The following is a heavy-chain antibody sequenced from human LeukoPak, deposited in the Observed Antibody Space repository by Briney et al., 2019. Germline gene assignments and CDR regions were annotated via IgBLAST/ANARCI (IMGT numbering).Heavy chain of an antibody. CDR1: GFTFSSYG. V-gene: IGHV3-30*03. Sequence: GRSLRLSCAASGFTFSSYGMHWVRQAPGKGLEWAAVISYDGSNKYYADSVKGRFTISRDNSKNTLYLQMNSLRAEDTAVYYCARDCSGGSLPGYWGQGTLVTVSS. CDR2: ISYDGSNK. J-gene: IGHJ4*02. CDR3: ARDCSGGSLPGY. D-gene: IGHD2-15*01.